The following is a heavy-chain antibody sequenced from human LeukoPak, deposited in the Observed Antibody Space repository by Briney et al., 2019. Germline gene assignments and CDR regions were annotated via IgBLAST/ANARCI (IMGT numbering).Heavy chain of an antibody. CDR2: IYTSGST. D-gene: IGHD3-22*01. CDR3: ASGYDSSGQDY. Sequence: PSQTLSLTCTVSGGSISSGSYYWSWIRQPAGKGLEWIGRIYTSGSTNYNPSLKSRVTISVDTSKNQFSLKLSSVTAADTAVYYCASGYDSSGQDYWGQGTLVTVSS. V-gene: IGHV4-61*02. CDR1: GGSISSGSYY. J-gene: IGHJ4*02.